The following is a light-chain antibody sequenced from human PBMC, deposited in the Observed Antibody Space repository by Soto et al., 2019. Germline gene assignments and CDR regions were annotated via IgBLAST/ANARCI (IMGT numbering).Light chain of an antibody. CDR2: GAS. J-gene: IGKJ5*01. V-gene: IGKV3-20*01. CDR1: QSVDSTY. CDR3: QQYKSWPPIT. Sequence: EIVLTQSPGTLSLSPGERATLSCRASQSVDSTYLAWYQQKPDQSPRLLIYGASSRATGIPDRFSGSGSGTDFTLTISSLQSEDFAIYYCQQYKSWPPITFGQGTRLEIK.